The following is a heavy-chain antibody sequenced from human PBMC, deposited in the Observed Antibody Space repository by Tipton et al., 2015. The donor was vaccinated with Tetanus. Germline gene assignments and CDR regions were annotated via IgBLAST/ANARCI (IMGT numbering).Heavy chain of an antibody. CDR3: AKRGRQWVVSSYFDS. CDR1: GFPFDKYA. Sequence: SLRLSCTASGFPFDKYAMNWVRQAPGKGLEWVSGISGLGRTTDYADSVKGRFTISRDNSKNTVFLQIDSLRADDTAVYFCAKRGRQWVVSSYFDSWGQGTLVAVSS. D-gene: IGHD6-19*01. J-gene: IGHJ4*02. V-gene: IGHV3-23*01. CDR2: ISGLGRTT.